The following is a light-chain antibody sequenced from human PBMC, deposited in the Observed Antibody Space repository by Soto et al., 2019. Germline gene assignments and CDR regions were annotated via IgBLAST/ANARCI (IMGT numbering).Light chain of an antibody. CDR2: DAS. CDR1: QSVSRN. V-gene: IGKV3-15*01. CDR3: QHYNNWPPEIT. J-gene: IGKJ5*01. Sequence: EIVLTQSPVTLSLSPGERATLSCRASQSVSRNLAWYQQKPGQAPRLLISDASTRATGIPARFSGTGSGTEFTLTISSLQSEDFAVYYCQHYNNWPPEITFGQGTRLEI.